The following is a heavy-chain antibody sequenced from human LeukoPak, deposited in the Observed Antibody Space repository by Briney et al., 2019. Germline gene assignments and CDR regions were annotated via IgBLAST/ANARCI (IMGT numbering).Heavy chain of an antibody. J-gene: IGHJ6*02. CDR1: GFTFDDYS. V-gene: IGHV3-43*01. D-gene: IGHD3-22*01. CDR3: ARFQGYDSSGYFPRRKFYGMDV. CDR2: ISWDGGTT. Sequence: GGSLRLSCAASGFTFDDYSMNWVRHTPGKGLEWVSLISWDGGTTYYADSVKGRFTISRDNSKNTLYLQMNSLRAEDTAVYYCARFQGYDSSGYFPRRKFYGMDVWGQGTTVTVSS.